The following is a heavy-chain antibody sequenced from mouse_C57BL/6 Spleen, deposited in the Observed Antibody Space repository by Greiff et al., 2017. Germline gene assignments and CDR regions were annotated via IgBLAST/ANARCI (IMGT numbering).Heavy chain of an antibody. V-gene: IGHV7-3*01. J-gene: IGHJ3*01. D-gene: IGHD2-3*01. CDR1: GFTFTDYY. Sequence: EVQVVESGGGLVQPGGSLSLSCAASGFTFTDYYMSWVRQPPGKALEWLGFIRNKANGYTTEYSASVKGRFTISRDNSQSILYLQMNALRAEDSATYYCARSIYGGYYVEAYWGQGTLVTVSA. CDR2: IRNKANGYTT. CDR3: ARSIYGGYYVEAY.